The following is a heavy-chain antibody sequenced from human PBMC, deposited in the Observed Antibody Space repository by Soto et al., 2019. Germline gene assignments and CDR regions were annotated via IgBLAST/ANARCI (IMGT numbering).Heavy chain of an antibody. CDR3: AKDLGPSGQLLSLLLDV. V-gene: IGHV3-30*18. Sequence: GGSLRLSCASSGFSFSSYGMHLVRQAPGKGLEWVAVMSHDGSNKYFADSVKGRFTISRDNSKNTLYLQMSNLRTEDTAVYYCAKDLGPSGQLLSLLLDVWGQGTTVTVSS. D-gene: IGHD1-26*01. CDR2: MSHDGSNK. CDR1: GFSFSSYG. J-gene: IGHJ6*02.